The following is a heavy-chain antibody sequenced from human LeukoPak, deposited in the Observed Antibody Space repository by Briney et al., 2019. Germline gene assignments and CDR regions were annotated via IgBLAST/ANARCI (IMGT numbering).Heavy chain of an antibody. CDR3: ARGSRYGSGSYYFDY. CDR1: GGSISSYY. Sequence: SETLSLTCTVSGGSISSYYWSWIRQPPGKGLEWIGYIYYSGSTNYNPSLKSRVTISVDTSKNQFSLKLSSVTAADTAVYYRARGSRYGSGSYYFDYWGQGTLVTVSS. CDR2: IYYSGST. D-gene: IGHD3-10*01. V-gene: IGHV4-59*01. J-gene: IGHJ4*02.